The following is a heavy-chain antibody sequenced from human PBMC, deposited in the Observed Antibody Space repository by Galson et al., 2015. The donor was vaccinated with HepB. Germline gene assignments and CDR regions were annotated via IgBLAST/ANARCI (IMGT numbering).Heavy chain of an antibody. V-gene: IGHV3-73*01. CDR1: GFTFSGSA. CDR3: TFAWYHYYYYMDV. J-gene: IGHJ6*03. CDR2: IRSKANSYAT. Sequence: SLRLSCAASGFTFSGSAMHWVRQASGKGLEWVGRIRSKANSYATAYAASVKGRFTISRDDSKNTAYLQMNSLKTEDTAVYYCTFAWYHYYYYMDVWGKGTTVTVSS.